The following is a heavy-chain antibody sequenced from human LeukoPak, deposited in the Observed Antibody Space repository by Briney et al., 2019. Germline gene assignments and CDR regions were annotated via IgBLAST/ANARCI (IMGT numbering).Heavy chain of an antibody. CDR1: GFTFRDYW. V-gene: IGHV3-7*05. Sequence: PGGSLRLSCAASGFTFRDYWMNWVRQAPGKGLEWVARIKQDGSEKYYVDSVKGRFTISRDNAKNSLYLQMNSLRAEDTAVYYCARDGTSIVGSLDYWGQGTLVTVSS. D-gene: IGHD1-26*01. CDR3: ARDGTSIVGSLDY. J-gene: IGHJ4*02. CDR2: IKQDGSEK.